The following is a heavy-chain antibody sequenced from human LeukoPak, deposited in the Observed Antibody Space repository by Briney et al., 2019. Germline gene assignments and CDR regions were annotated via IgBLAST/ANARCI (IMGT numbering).Heavy chain of an antibody. D-gene: IGHD4-17*01. CDR3: AREHLFRVPAARGVMTTVTTSKVFDY. V-gene: IGHV3-53*01. CDR1: GFTVSGTY. CDR2: IYSGGKT. J-gene: IGHJ4*02. Sequence: GGSLRLSCAASGFTVSGTYMSWVRQAPGKGLEWVSVIYSGGKTYYADSVKGRFTISRDNSKNTLYLQMNSLRAEDTAVYYCAREHLFRVPAARGVMTTVTTSKVFDYWGQGTLVTVSS.